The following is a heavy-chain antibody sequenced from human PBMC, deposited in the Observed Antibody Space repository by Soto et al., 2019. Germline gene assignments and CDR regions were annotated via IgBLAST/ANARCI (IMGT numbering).Heavy chain of an antibody. CDR2: IYYSGST. J-gene: IGHJ6*02. Sequence: SETLSLTCTVSGGSISSYYWSWIRQPPGKGLEWIGYIYYSGSTNYNPSLKSRVTISVDTSKNQFSLKLSSVTAADTAVYYCARVGRGVNHYYYYGMDVWGQGTTVTVSS. CDR3: ARVGRGVNHYYYYGMDV. V-gene: IGHV4-59*01. D-gene: IGHD2-21*01. CDR1: GGSISSYY.